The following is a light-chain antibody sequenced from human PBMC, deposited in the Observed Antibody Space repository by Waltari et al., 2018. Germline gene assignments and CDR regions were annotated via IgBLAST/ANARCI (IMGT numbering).Light chain of an antibody. CDR3: QQYNSFSRT. J-gene: IGKJ1*01. Sequence: DIQMTQSPSTLSASIGDRVTITCRASRRISSSLAWYQQNPGKAPKLLIYKASTLESGVPSRFSGSGSGTEFTLTISSLQPGDFATYYCQQYNSFSRTFGQGTKVDIK. CDR1: RRISSS. CDR2: KAS. V-gene: IGKV1-5*03.